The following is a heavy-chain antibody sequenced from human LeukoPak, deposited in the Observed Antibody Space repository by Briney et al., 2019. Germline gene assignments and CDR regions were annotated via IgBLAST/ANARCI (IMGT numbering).Heavy chain of an antibody. Sequence: SETLSLTCAVYGVSFSGYYWSWIHQPPGKGLEWIGEINHSGSTNYNPSLKSQVTISVDTSKNQFSLKLSSVTAADTAVYFCARGPPTDYYDSSGFYYVFDYWGQGTLVTVSS. J-gene: IGHJ4*02. D-gene: IGHD3-22*01. CDR1: GVSFSGYY. V-gene: IGHV4-34*01. CDR2: INHSGST. CDR3: ARGPPTDYYDSSGFYYVFDY.